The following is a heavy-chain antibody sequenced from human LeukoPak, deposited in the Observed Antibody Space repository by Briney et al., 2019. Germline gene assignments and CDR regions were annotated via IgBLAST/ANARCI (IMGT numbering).Heavy chain of an antibody. CDR3: ARTSGSYREAFDI. D-gene: IGHD1-26*01. Sequence: GTSLRLSCAASGFTFSSYSMNWVRQAPGKGLEWVSYISSSSSTIYYADSVKGRFTISRDNAKNSLYLQMNSLGAEDTAVYYCARTSGSYREAFDIWGQGTMVTVSS. CDR1: GFTFSSYS. V-gene: IGHV3-48*01. J-gene: IGHJ3*02. CDR2: ISSSSSTI.